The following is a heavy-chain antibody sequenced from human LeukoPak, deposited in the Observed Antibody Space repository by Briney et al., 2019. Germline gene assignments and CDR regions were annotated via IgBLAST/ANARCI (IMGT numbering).Heavy chain of an antibody. CDR1: GGSISSYY. Sequence: SETLSLTCTVSGGSISSYYWSWIRQPPGKGLEWVGYIYYSGSTNYNPSLKSRVTISVDTSKNQFSLKLSSVTAADTAVYYCARGFYGSGSYSPPYYYMDVWGKGTTVTISS. V-gene: IGHV4-59*01. D-gene: IGHD3-10*01. J-gene: IGHJ6*03. CDR2: IYYSGST. CDR3: ARGFYGSGSYSPPYYYMDV.